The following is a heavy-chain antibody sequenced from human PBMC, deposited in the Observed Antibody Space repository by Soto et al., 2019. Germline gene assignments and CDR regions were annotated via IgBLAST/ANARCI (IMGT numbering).Heavy chain of an antibody. CDR2: IVVGSGNT. CDR3: AAIYSGGYYWYAFDI. V-gene: IGHV1-58*01. J-gene: IGHJ3*02. D-gene: IGHD3-22*01. CDR1: GFTFTSSA. Sequence: QMPLVQSGPEVKKPGTSVKVSCKASGFTFTSSAVQWVRQARGQRLEWIGWIVVGSGNTNYAQKFQERVTITRDMSTSTAYMELSSLRSEDTAVYYCAAIYSGGYYWYAFDIWGQGSMVTVSS.